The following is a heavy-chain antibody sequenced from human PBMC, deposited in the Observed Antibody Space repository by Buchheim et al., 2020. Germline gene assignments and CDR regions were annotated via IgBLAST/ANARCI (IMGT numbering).Heavy chain of an antibody. CDR2: IYPGDSYT. CDR1: GYSFTGAS. D-gene: IGHD5-24*01. Sequence: EVQLVQSGAEVKRPGESLRISCQGSGYSFTGASIAWVRQMPGKGLEWMGLIYPGDSYTKYSPSFEGLVTMSVDKSIRTASLQWRSLRTSDTAIYYCARRVRDSSGYNFDFWGQGTL. CDR3: ARRVRDSSGYNFDF. V-gene: IGHV5-51*01. J-gene: IGHJ4*02.